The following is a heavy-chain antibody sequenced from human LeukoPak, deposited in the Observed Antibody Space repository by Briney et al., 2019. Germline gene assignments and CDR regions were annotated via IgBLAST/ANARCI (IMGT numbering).Heavy chain of an antibody. Sequence: GGSLKISFKGSGYSFTSYWIGWVRRMPGKGLEGMGIIYPGDSDTRYSPSFQGQVTISADKSISTAYLQWSSLKASDTAMYYCARPLNAGGVMTTVSYWGQGTLVTVSS. CDR2: IYPGDSDT. V-gene: IGHV5-51*01. CDR3: ARPLNAGGVMTTVSY. D-gene: IGHD4-11*01. CDR1: GYSFTSYW. J-gene: IGHJ4*02.